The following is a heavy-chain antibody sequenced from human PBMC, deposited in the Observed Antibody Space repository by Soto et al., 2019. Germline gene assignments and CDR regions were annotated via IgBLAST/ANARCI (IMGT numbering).Heavy chain of an antibody. CDR2: TYFRSKWYN. Sequence: PSQTLSLTCVISGDSVSSSRVTWNWIRQSPSRGLEWLGRTYFRSKWYNDYAESVRSRITIDPDNSKNTLYLQMNSLRAEDTAVYYCATLTKYDILTGYYPCWGQGTLVTVSS. D-gene: IGHD3-9*01. J-gene: IGHJ4*02. CDR3: ATLTKYDILTGYYPC. CDR1: GDSVSSSRVT. V-gene: IGHV6-1*01.